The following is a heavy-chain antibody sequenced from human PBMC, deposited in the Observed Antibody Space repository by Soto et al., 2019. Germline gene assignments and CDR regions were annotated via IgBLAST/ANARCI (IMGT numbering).Heavy chain of an antibody. CDR1: VYTLTHYG. V-gene: IGHV1-18*04. CDR3: ASAGLYYDFWSGYFSFDY. J-gene: IGHJ4*02. Sequence: SVKVSCKSSVYTLTHYGISLVRQAPGQGLEWMGWISPYSGNTNSAQKLQGRVTMTTDASTSSAYMELRSLRSDDTAVYYCASAGLYYDFWSGYFSFDYWGQGTLVTVSS. CDR2: ISPYSGNT. D-gene: IGHD3-3*01.